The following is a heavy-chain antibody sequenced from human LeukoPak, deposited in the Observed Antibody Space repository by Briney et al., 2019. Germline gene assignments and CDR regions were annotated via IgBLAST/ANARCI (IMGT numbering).Heavy chain of an antibody. CDR3: ARGKGIAPPDY. J-gene: IGHJ4*02. Sequence: PGGSLRLSCAASGFTFSDYYMSWIRQAPEKGLEWVSIIYSGGNTYYADSVKGRFTISGDNSKSTLYLQMNSLRAEDTAVYYCARGKGIAPPDYWGQATLVTVSS. CDR2: IYSGGNT. CDR1: GFTFSDYY. V-gene: IGHV3-66*01.